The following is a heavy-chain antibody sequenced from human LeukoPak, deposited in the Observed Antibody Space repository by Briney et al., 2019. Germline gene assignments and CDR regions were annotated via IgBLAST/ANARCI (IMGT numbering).Heavy chain of an antibody. Sequence: GGSLRLSCAASGFTFSSAWMSWARQAPGKGLEWVANVNQDGSGKYYVDSVKGRFTISKDNAKNSLYLQMNSLRAEDTAVYYCTSANYGPAYWGQGTLVTVSS. CDR1: GFTFSSAW. CDR3: TSANYGPAY. D-gene: IGHD5-24*01. J-gene: IGHJ4*02. V-gene: IGHV3-7*01. CDR2: VNQDGSGK.